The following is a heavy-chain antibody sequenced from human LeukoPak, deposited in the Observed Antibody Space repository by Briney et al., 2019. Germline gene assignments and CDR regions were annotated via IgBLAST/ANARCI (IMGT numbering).Heavy chain of an antibody. CDR2: IYHSGST. V-gene: IGHV4-30-2*01. CDR1: GGSISSGGYS. D-gene: IGHD2-2*01. Sequence: SQTLSLTCAVSGGSISSGGYSWSWIRQPPGKGLEWIGYIYHSGSTYYNPSLKSRVTISVDRSKNQFSLKLSSVTAADTAVYYCARYIVVVPAAFDYWGQGTLVTVSP. CDR3: ARYIVVVPAAFDY. J-gene: IGHJ4*02.